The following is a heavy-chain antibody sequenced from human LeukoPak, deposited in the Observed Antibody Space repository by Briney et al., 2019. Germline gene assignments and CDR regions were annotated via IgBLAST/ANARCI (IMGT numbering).Heavy chain of an antibody. CDR3: ARSDYYGSGSHTLFDAFDI. D-gene: IGHD3-10*01. J-gene: IGHJ3*02. CDR1: GGSVSSYF. Sequence: SETLSLTCTVSGGSVSSYFWSWIRRPPGKGLEWIGYIDDSGNTNYSPSLKSQVSISIAKSKNQFSLKLSSVTAADTAMYYCARSDYYGSGSHTLFDAFDIWGQGTRVTVSS. V-gene: IGHV4-59*02. CDR2: IDDSGNT.